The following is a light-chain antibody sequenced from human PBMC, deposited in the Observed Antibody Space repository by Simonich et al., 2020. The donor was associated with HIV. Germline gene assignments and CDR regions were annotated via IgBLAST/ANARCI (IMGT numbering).Light chain of an antibody. CDR3: QQYYSIPLT. Sequence: DIVMTQSPDSLAVSLGERATINCKSSQSILSTSNNKISLVWDQQKPGQPPKLLIYWASTRESGVPDRFSGRGSGTDFTLTISSLQAEDVAVYYCQQYYSIPLTFGGGTKVEIK. CDR1: QSILSTSNNKIS. CDR2: WAS. J-gene: IGKJ4*01. V-gene: IGKV4-1*01.